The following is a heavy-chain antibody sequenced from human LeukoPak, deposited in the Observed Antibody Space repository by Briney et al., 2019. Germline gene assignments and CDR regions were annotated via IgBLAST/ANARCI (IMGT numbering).Heavy chain of an antibody. CDR1: GFTFSSYA. CDR3: ARDPAGIAAAVFDY. V-gene: IGHV3-30*04. Sequence: GGSLRLSSAASGFTFSSYAMHWVRQAPGKGLEWVAVISYDGSNKYYADSVKGRFTISRDNSKNTLYLQMNSLRAEDTAVYYCARDPAGIAAAVFDYWGQGTLVTVSS. D-gene: IGHD6-13*01. CDR2: ISYDGSNK. J-gene: IGHJ4*02.